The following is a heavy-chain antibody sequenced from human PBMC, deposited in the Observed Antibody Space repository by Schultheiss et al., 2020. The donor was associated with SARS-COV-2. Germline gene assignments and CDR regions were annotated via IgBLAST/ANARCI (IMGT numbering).Heavy chain of an antibody. D-gene: IGHD4-17*01. J-gene: IGHJ6*02. CDR1: GFTFSDYY. Sequence: GESLKISCAASGFTFSDYYMSWIRQAPGKGLEWVSYISSSGSTIYYADSVKGRFTISRDNAKNSLYLQMNSLRAEDTAVYYCARDSNYGDYESRGLDVWGQGTTVTVSS. CDR3: ARDSNYGDYESRGLDV. V-gene: IGHV3-11*01. CDR2: ISSSGSTI.